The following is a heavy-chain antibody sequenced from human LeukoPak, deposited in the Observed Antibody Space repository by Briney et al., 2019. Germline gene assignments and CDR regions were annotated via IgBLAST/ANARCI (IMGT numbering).Heavy chain of an antibody. CDR2: IYPGDSDT. J-gene: IGHJ3*02. V-gene: IGHV5-51*01. CDR3: ARQFYDILTGLENAFDI. D-gene: IGHD3-9*01. Sequence: GESLKISCEGSGYSFTSYWVGWVRQMPGKGLEGMGIIYPGDSDTRYSPSFRGQGTISADKSIRTAYLQWSSLKASATAMYYCARQFYDILTGLENAFDIWGQGTMVTVSS. CDR1: GYSFTSYW.